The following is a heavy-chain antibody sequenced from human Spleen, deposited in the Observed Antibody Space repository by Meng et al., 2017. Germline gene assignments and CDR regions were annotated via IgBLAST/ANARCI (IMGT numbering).Heavy chain of an antibody. CDR3: AKDPPYYYDSSGYWSPNAFDI. V-gene: IGHV3-23*01. J-gene: IGHJ3*02. CDR2: ISGSGGTA. CDR1: GITFSSYG. Sequence: GGSLRLSCATSGITFSSYGMSWVRQTPGKGLEWVSGISGSGGTAYYADSVKGRFTISRDNSKNTLYLQMNSLRAEDTAVYYCAKDPPYYYDSSGYWSPNAFDIWGQGTMVTVSS. D-gene: IGHD3-22*01.